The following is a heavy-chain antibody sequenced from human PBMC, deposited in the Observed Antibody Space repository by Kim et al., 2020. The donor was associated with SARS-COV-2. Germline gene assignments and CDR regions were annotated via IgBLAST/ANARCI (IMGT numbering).Heavy chain of an antibody. CDR2: INGSGGT. Sequence: SETLSLTCTVSGGPITSDYWSWMRQPAGKGLEWIGRINGSGGTTYNSSLKGRITMSIDTSRNQFSLKLNSVSAADTAVYFCTRGLYGSVVAYWGHDTLVT. V-gene: IGHV4-4*07. D-gene: IGHD5-12*01. J-gene: IGHJ1*01. CDR1: GGPITSDY. CDR3: TRGLYGSVVAY.